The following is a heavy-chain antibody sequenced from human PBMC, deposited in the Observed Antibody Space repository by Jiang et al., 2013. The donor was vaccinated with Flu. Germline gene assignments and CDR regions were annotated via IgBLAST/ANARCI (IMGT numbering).Heavy chain of an antibody. CDR2: ILHSGIT. CDR3: AREIAARSGSVY. J-gene: IGHJ4*02. D-gene: IGHD2-21*01. Sequence: CTVSGSSIISGFYWGWIRQTPEKGLEWIGSILHSGITHYNPSLQSRVTISVDTSENQFSLNVYPVTAADTAIYYCAREIAARSGSVYWGQGTLVTVSS. V-gene: IGHV4-38-2*02. CDR1: GSSIISGFY.